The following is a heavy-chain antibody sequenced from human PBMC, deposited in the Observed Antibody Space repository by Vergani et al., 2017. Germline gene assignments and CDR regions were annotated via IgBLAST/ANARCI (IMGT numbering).Heavy chain of an antibody. J-gene: IGHJ6*02. CDR1: GGSFSGYY. CDR2: INHSGST. D-gene: IGHD2-2*01. V-gene: IGHV4-34*01. Sequence: QVQLQQWGAGLLKPSETLSLTCAVYGGSFSGYYWSWIRQPPGKGLEWIGEINHSGSTNYNPSLKSRVTISVDTSKNQFSLKLSSVTAADTAVYYCARDSHAIVVVPAAMGRYYYYYGMDVWGQGTTVTVSS. CDR3: ARDSHAIVVVPAAMGRYYYYYGMDV.